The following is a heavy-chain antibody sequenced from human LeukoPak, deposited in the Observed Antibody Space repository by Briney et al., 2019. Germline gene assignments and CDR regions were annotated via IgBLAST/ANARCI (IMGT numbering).Heavy chain of an antibody. CDR2: IYYSGSS. V-gene: IGHV4-39*02. D-gene: IGHD4-23*01. Sequence: PSETLSLTCTVSGGSISSSSYYWGWIRQPPGKGLEWIGSIYYSGSSYYNPSLKSRVTISVDTSKNQFSLKLSSVTAADTAVYYCARDYPYLSGNSASLLDYWGQGTLVTVSS. CDR1: GGSISSSSYY. J-gene: IGHJ4*02. CDR3: ARDYPYLSGNSASLLDY.